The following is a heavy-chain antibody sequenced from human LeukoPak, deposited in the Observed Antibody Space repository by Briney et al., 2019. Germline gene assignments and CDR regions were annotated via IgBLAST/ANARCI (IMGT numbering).Heavy chain of an antibody. CDR1: GFTFTSYA. J-gene: IGHJ4*02. Sequence: PLGSLRLSCASSGFTFTSYAMSGVRRAPGKGAEWVSGISGSGGNTYYADSVTGRFTTSRDNSQNTLYLQMNTLRAEDTAVYYCAKVVSGYHFDYWGQGTLVTVSS. V-gene: IGHV3-23*01. CDR3: AKVVSGYHFDY. D-gene: IGHD5-12*01. CDR2: ISGSGGNT.